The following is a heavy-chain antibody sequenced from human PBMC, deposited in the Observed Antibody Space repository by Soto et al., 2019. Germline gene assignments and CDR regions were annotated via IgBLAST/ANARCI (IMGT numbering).Heavy chain of an antibody. J-gene: IGHJ4*02. D-gene: IGHD2-15*01. Sequence: QVQLVQSGAEVKKPGASVKVSCKASGYTFTSYGISWVRPAPGHGLECTGRISAYNGNTNYAPKRRSSNKMTTNTTGSTATIVLRSLRSDFTAVYYCARALRLQRIIVVEDATFDYWGRGALRAVSS. CDR2: ISAYNGNT. CDR1: GYTFTSYG. V-gene: IGHV1-18*01. CDR3: ARALRLQRIIVVEDATFDY.